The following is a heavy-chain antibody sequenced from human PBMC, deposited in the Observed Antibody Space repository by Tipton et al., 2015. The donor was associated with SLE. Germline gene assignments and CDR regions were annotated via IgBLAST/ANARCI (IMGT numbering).Heavy chain of an antibody. CDR3: AGEGIGNDAFDI. V-gene: IGHV1-8*02. CDR1: GYTFTSYG. J-gene: IGHJ3*02. CDR2: MNPNSGNT. Sequence: QLVQSGAEVKKPGASVKVSCKASGYTFTSYGISWVRQAPGQGLEWMGWMNPNSGNTGYAQKFQGRVTMTRNTSISTAYMELSSLRSEDTAVYYCAGEGIGNDAFDIWGQGTMVTVSS. D-gene: IGHD6-13*01.